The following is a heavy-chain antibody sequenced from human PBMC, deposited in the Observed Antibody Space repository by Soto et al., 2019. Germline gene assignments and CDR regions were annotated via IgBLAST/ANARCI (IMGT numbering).Heavy chain of an antibody. CDR2: TYYRSKWYN. V-gene: IGHV6-1*01. CDR3: ARWGSDSSSPPAYRYYYYGMDV. D-gene: IGHD6-6*01. Sequence: SQTRSLTCAISGDSVSSNSAAWNWIRQSPSRGLEWLGRTYYRSKWYNDYAVSVRSRITTNPVTSKNQFSLQLNSVTPEDTAVYYCARWGSDSSSPPAYRYYYYGMDVWGQGTTVTVS. CDR1: GDSVSSNSAA. J-gene: IGHJ6*02.